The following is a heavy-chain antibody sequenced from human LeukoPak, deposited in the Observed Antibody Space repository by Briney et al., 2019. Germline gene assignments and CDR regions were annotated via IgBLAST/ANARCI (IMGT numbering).Heavy chain of an antibody. V-gene: IGHV1-46*01. CDR3: AVLIVGATQRNFDY. D-gene: IGHD1-26*01. J-gene: IGHJ4*02. Sequence: ASVKVSCKASGYIFTSIAVNWVRQAPGQGLEWMGIINPSGGSTSYAQKFQGRVTMTRDMSTSTVYMELSSLRSEDTAVYYCAVLIVGATQRNFDYWGQGTLVTVSS. CDR1: GYIFTSIA. CDR2: INPSGGST.